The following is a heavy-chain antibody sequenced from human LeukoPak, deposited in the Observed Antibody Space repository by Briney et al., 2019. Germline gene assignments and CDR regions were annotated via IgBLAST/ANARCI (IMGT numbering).Heavy chain of an antibody. D-gene: IGHD2/OR15-2a*01. CDR1: GFTFSNAW. J-gene: IGHJ3*02. CDR2: IKSKTDGGTT. V-gene: IGHV3-15*01. Sequence: GGSLRLSCAASGFTFSNAWMSWVRQAPGRGLEWVGRIKSKTDGGTTDYAAPVKGRFTISRDDSKNTLYLQMNSLKTEDTAVYYCAAYFTIDAFDIWGQGTMVTVSS. CDR3: AAYFTIDAFDI.